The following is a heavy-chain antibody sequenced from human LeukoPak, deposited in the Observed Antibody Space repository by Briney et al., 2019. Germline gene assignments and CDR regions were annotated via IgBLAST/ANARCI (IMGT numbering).Heavy chain of an antibody. D-gene: IGHD5-24*01. CDR3: ARVKMATRIFDY. CDR2: ISSSSSYI. V-gene: IGHV3-21*01. J-gene: IGHJ4*02. Sequence: GGSLRLSCAVSGFPFSNFNMNWVRQAPGKGLEWVSSISSSSSYIYYADSVKGRFTISRDNAKNSLYLQMDSLRAEDTAVYYCARVKMATRIFDYWGQGTLVTVSS. CDR1: GFPFSNFN.